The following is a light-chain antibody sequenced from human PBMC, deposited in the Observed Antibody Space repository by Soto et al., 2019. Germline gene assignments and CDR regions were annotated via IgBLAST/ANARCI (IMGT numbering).Light chain of an antibody. Sequence: EIVLTQSPGTLSSSPGERATLSCRASQSVSSTYLAWYQQKPGQAPRLLISAASNRATGIPDLFRGSGAGTDFALTISRLEPEDFAVYYCQQYGSSSWTFGQGTRVEI. V-gene: IGKV3-20*01. CDR2: AAS. CDR1: QSVSSTY. J-gene: IGKJ1*01. CDR3: QQYGSSSWT.